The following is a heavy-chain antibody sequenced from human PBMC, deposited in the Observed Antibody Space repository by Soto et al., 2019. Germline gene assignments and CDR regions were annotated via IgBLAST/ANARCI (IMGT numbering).Heavy chain of an antibody. Sequence: PSETLSLTSAVYGGSFSDYYWSWIRQPPGKGLEWIGEINPTGSTNFNPSLKSRVTISADSSKNQFSLNLSSVTAADTALYYCARGLYCSGGSCHGNYYYIDVWGKGTTVTVSS. J-gene: IGHJ6*03. D-gene: IGHD2-15*01. CDR2: INPTGST. V-gene: IGHV4-34*01. CDR1: GGSFSDYY. CDR3: ARGLYCSGGSCHGNYYYIDV.